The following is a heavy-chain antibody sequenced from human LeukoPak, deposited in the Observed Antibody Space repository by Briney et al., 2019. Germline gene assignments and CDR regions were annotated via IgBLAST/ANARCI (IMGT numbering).Heavy chain of an antibody. CDR2: IRQDGGEK. J-gene: IGHJ4*02. Sequence: GGPLRLSCAASGFTFSSHWMTWVRQAPGKGLEWVANIRQDGGEKYYADSVKGRFTISRDNAENSVYLQMNSLRAEDTAVYFCARDYEHSGYDYLPLYWGQGTLVTVSS. D-gene: IGHD5-12*01. V-gene: IGHV3-7*01. CDR1: GFTFSSHW. CDR3: ARDYEHSGYDYLPLY.